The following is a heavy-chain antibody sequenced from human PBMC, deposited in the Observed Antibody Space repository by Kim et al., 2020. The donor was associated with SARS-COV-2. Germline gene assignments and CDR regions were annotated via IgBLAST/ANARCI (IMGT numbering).Heavy chain of an antibody. J-gene: IGHJ4*02. Sequence: ASVKVSCKASGYTFTGYYMHWVRQAPGQGLEWMGWINPNSGGTNYAQKFQGRVTMTRDTSISTAYMELSRRRSDDTAVYYCARVIFGRKGTAVAGDFYFDFWGQGNLGTVSS. D-gene: IGHD6-19*01. CDR2: INPNSGGT. CDR1: GYTFTGYY. V-gene: IGHV1-2*02. CDR3: ARVIFGRKGTAVAGDFYFDF.